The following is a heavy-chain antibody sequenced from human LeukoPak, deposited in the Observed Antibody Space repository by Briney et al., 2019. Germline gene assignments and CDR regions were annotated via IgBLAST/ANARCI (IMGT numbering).Heavy chain of an antibody. J-gene: IGHJ6*02. D-gene: IGHD1-26*01. CDR3: ARVNKIVEIPGRVYYYYGMDV. CDR2: ISHSGNT. Sequence: ASETLSLTCSISGGSISPYYWSWIRQPPGKGLEWVGYISHSGNTYYNPSLKSRVTISLDTSNNQLSLKLSSVSAADSAIYYCARVNKIVEIPGRVYYYYGMDVWGQGTTVTVSS. V-gene: IGHV4-59*12. CDR1: GGSISPYY.